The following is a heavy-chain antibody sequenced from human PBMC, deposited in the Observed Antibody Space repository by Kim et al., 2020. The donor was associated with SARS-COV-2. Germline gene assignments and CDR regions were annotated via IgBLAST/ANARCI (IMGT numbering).Heavy chain of an antibody. J-gene: IGHJ6*02. CDR1: GFTFSSYA. CDR3: AHALRPLSGWYPDYYYYYGMDV. CDR2: ISGSGGST. D-gene: IGHD6-19*01. Sequence: GGSLRLSCAASGFTFSSYAMSWVRQAPGKGLEWVSAISGSGGSTYYADSVKGRFTISRDNSKNTLYLQMNSLRAEDTAVYYCAHALRPLSGWYPDYYYYYGMDVWGQGTTVTVSS. V-gene: IGHV3-23*01.